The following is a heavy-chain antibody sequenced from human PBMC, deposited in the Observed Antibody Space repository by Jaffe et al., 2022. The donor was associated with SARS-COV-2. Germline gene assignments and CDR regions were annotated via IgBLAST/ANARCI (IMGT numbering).Heavy chain of an antibody. Sequence: EVQLLESGGGLVQPGGSLRLSCAASGFTFRRSPMTWVRQAPGKGLEWVSTFSGSTSNTYYADSVKGRFTISRDNSANTLYLQMNSLRVDDTAIYYCTKDWNFDYWGQGTLVTVSS. CDR3: TKDWNFDY. V-gene: IGHV3-23*01. CDR1: GFTFRRSP. J-gene: IGHJ4*02. D-gene: IGHD3-3*01. CDR2: FSGSTSNT.